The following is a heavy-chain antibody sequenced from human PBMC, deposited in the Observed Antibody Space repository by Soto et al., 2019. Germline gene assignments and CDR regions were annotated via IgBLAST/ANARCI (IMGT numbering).Heavy chain of an antibody. Sequence: GGSLRLSCAASGFTFSSYAMSWVRQAPGKGLEWVSAISGSGGSTYYADSVKGRFTISRDNSKNTLYLQMNSLRAEDTAVYYCAKPSNKYCSGGSCYKNWGQGTLVTVSS. J-gene: IGHJ4*02. CDR2: ISGSGGST. V-gene: IGHV3-23*01. D-gene: IGHD2-15*01. CDR3: AKPSNKYCSGGSCYKN. CDR1: GFTFSSYA.